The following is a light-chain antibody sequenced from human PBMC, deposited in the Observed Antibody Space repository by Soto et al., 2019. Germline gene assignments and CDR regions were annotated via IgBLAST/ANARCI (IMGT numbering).Light chain of an antibody. V-gene: IGKV1-39*01. CDR2: AAS. CDR1: QSISSY. Sequence: DIQMTQSPSSLSASVGDRVTITCRASQSISSYLNWYQQKPGKAPKLLIYAASRLQSGVPSRFSGSGSGTDFTLTISSLQPEDFATYYCQQSYSTPPYTFGQGTKVDIK. J-gene: IGKJ2*01. CDR3: QQSYSTPPYT.